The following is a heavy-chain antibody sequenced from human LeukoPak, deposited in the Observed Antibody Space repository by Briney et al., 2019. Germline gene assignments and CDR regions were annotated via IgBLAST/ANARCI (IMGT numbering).Heavy chain of an antibody. CDR2: ISSSGSTI. CDR1: GFTFSSYE. J-gene: IGHJ4*02. CDR3: ARVQGSAAGTTNFDY. V-gene: IGHV3-48*03. D-gene: IGHD6-13*01. Sequence: PGGSLRLSCAASGFTFSSYEMNWVRQAPGMGLEWVSYISSSGSTIYYADSVKGRFTISRDNAKNSLYLQMNSLRAEDTAVYYCARVQGSAAGTTNFDYWGQGTLVTVSS.